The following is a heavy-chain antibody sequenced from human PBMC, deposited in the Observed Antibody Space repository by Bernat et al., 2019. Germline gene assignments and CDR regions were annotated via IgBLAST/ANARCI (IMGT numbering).Heavy chain of an antibody. Sequence: EVQLVESGGGLVEPGGSLRLSCAASGFSFSDAWMHWVRQAPGKGLEWVALIKSKTDGETKDYAAPMEGRFTVSRDDSKNTLYLQMNSLKTEDTAVYYCVSRWYADFQNWGQGTLVAVSS. J-gene: IGHJ1*01. CDR1: GFSFSDAW. D-gene: IGHD5-24*01. CDR3: VSRWYADFQN. CDR2: IKSKTDGETK. V-gene: IGHV3-15*07.